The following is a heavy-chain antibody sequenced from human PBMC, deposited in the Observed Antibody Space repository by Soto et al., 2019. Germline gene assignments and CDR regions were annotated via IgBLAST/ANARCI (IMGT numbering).Heavy chain of an antibody. CDR3: ARVPRYDFWSGPLDYYGMDV. CDR2: IYYSGST. D-gene: IGHD3-3*01. CDR1: GGSISSGGYY. J-gene: IGHJ6*02. Sequence: KPSETLSLTCTVSGGSISSGGYYWSWIRQHPGKGLEWIGYIYYSGSTYYNPSLKTRVTISVDTSKNQFSLKLSSVTAADTAVYYCARVPRYDFWSGPLDYYGMDVWGQGTTVTVSS. V-gene: IGHV4-31*03.